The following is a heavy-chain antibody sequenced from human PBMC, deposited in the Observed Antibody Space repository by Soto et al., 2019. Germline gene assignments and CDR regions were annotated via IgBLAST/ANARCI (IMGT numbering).Heavy chain of an antibody. CDR1: GGSISSGGYS. CDR3: AREMESGYYFYY. V-gene: IGHV4-30-2*01. J-gene: IGHJ4*02. D-gene: IGHD1-1*01. CDR2: IYHSGST. Sequence: QLQLQESGSGLVKPSQTLSLTCAVSGGSISSGGYSWSWIRQPPGKGLEWIGYIYHSGSTYYNPSLKSRVTISVDMSKNQFALKLSSVTAADTAVYYCAREMESGYYFYYWGQGTLVTVSS.